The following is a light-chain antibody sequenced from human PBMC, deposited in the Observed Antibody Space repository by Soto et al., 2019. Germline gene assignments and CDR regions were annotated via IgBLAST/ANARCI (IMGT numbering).Light chain of an antibody. CDR2: DND. V-gene: IGLV1-51*01. Sequence: QSVLTQPPSVSAAPGQTVTISCSGSSSNIAQSHVSWFQHRPRKAPKLLIYDNDKRPSGIPERFSGSKSGTSATLAIAGLQTGDEADYYCVTWDNSVRADVVIGGGTKLTVL. CDR1: SSNIAQSH. CDR3: VTWDNSVRADVV. J-gene: IGLJ2*01.